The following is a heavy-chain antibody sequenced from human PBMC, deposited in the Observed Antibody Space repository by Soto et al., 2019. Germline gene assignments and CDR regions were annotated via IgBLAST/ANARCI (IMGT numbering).Heavy chain of an antibody. CDR1: GYIFTGYR. J-gene: IGHJ6*02. CDR3: VXDMVATLDDYYYYAVDV. CDR2: HNPKNGET. Sequence: GASVKVSCKPSGYIFTGYRLHWVRQAPGQGLEWRGWHNPKNGETGYVRKFRDRVTMTSDTSISTAYMDLTRLTSDDTATYYCVXDMVATLDDYYYYAVDVWGPGTTVTVSS. D-gene: IGHD5-12*01. V-gene: IGHV1-2*02.